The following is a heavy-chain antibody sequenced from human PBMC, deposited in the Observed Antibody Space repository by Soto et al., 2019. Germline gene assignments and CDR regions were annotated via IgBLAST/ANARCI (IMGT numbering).Heavy chain of an antibody. J-gene: IGHJ3*02. Sequence: SETLSLTCTVSSGSISSYYWSWIRQSPKKGLEWIGYIYYSGGTNYNPSLKSRVTISVDTSKNQFSLKVNSVTAADTAVYYCAREGLYGGNSIDAFDIWGQGTMVTVSS. D-gene: IGHD4-17*01. V-gene: IGHV4-59*01. CDR1: SGSISSYY. CDR2: IYYSGGT. CDR3: AREGLYGGNSIDAFDI.